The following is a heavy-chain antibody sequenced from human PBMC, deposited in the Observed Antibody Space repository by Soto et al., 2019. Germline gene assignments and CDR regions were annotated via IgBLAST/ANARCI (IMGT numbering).Heavy chain of an antibody. Sequence: PGGSLRLSCVASGFTFNSYGMQWVRQAPGKGLEWVAAISYDGGNYYYVDSVKGRSTISRDNSKNTLYLQMSSLRAEDTAVYYCAKTMDDILTGYDYFDYWGPGTLVTVSS. CDR1: GFTFNSYG. J-gene: IGHJ4*02. CDR3: AKTMDDILTGYDYFDY. V-gene: IGHV3-30*18. CDR2: ISYDGGNY. D-gene: IGHD3-9*01.